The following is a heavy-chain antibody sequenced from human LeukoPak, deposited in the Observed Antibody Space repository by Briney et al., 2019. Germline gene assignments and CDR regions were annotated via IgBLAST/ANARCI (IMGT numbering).Heavy chain of an antibody. CDR2: INAGNGNT. Sequence: ASVKVSCKASGYTFTSYYMHWVRQAPGQGLEWMGWINAGNGNTKYSQEFQGRVTITRDTSASTAYMELSSLRSEDMAVYYCARSLGYCSSTSCPRYAFDIWGQGTMVTVSS. J-gene: IGHJ3*02. D-gene: IGHD2-2*01. V-gene: IGHV1-3*03. CDR1: GYTFTSYY. CDR3: ARSLGYCSSTSCPRYAFDI.